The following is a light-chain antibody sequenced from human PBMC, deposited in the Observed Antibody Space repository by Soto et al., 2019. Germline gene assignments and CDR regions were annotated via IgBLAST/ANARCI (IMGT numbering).Light chain of an antibody. J-gene: IGLJ1*01. Sequence: QSALTQPASVSGSPGQSITISCTGTSSDVGAYNYVSWYQQHPGKAPKLMIYDVSNRPSGVSNRFSGSKSGNTASLTISGGQAADEADYYCSSYTSSSSPYVFGTGTKLTVL. V-gene: IGLV2-14*01. CDR2: DVS. CDR3: SSYTSSSSPYV. CDR1: SSDVGAYNY.